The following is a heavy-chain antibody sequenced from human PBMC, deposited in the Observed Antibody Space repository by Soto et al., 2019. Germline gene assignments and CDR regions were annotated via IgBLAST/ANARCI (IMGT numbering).Heavy chain of an antibody. CDR1: GGSISETYW. D-gene: IGHD6-19*01. CDR3: ARHIGVTGTRGFDH. CDR2: ISYRGTT. J-gene: IGHJ4*02. Sequence: QVQLQESGPGLVEPSETLSLTCAVSGGSISETYWWSWVRQPPGKGLEWIGEISYRGTTHYNSSLRSRVNISMDTSRNQISLTLISVTAADSASYYCARHIGVTGTRGFDHWGQGTLVSVSS. V-gene: IGHV4-4*02.